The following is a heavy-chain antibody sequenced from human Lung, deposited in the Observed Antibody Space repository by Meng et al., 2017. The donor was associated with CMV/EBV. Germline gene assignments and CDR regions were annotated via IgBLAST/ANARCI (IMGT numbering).Heavy chain of an antibody. D-gene: IGHD2-2*01. V-gene: IGHV1-69*05. CDR3: ARMDCSSTSCLRDYYYYGMDV. J-gene: IGHJ6*02. CDR1: VGTFSSYA. CDR2: IIPIFGTA. Sequence: SXXVSXKASVGTFSSYAISWVRQAPGHGLEWMGGIIPIFGTANYAQKFQGRVTITTDESTSTAYMELSSLRCEDTAVYYCARMDCSSTSCLRDYYYYGMDVWGQGTTVTVSS.